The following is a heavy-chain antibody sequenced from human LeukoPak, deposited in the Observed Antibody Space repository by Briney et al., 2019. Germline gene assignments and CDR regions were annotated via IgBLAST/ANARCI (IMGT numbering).Heavy chain of an antibody. CDR2: IIPIFGTA. V-gene: IGHV1-69*05. CDR3: ARDGHSGSFGWFDP. Sequence: SVKVSCKASGGTFSSYAISWVRQAPGQGLEWMGGIIPIFGTANYAQKLQGRVTMTTDTSTSTAYMELRSLRSDDTAVYYCARDGHSGSFGWFDPWGQGTLVTVSS. D-gene: IGHD1-26*01. CDR1: GGTFSSYA. J-gene: IGHJ5*02.